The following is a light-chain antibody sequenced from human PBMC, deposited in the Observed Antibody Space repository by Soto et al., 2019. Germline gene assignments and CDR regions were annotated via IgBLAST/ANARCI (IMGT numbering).Light chain of an antibody. CDR3: QQYGSEPQT. J-gene: IGKJ1*01. V-gene: IGKV3-20*01. CDR2: SAT. CDR1: QTVSQDY. Sequence: EIVLTQSPGTLSLSPGERATLSCRASQTVSQDYLAWFQHKPGQAPRLLMFSATSRAADIPDRFSGSGSGTDFTLTISRLEPEDCAVYFCQQYGSEPQTFGQGTMVEIK.